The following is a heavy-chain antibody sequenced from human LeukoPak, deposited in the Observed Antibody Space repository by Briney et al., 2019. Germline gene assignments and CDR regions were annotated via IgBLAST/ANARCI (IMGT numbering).Heavy chain of an antibody. D-gene: IGHD2-21*02. V-gene: IGHV3-30*18. CDR3: AEGAATAGGAAFDY. J-gene: IGHJ4*02. Sequence: GGSLRLSCAASGFTFSSYGMHWVRQAPGKGLEWVAVISYDGSNKYYADSVKGRFTISRDNSKNTLYLQMNSLRAEDTAVYYCAEGAATAGGAAFDYWGQGTLVTVSS. CDR1: GFTFSSYG. CDR2: ISYDGSNK.